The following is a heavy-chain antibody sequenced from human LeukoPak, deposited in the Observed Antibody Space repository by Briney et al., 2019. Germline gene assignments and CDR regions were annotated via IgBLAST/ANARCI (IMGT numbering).Heavy chain of an antibody. D-gene: IGHD3-22*01. CDR1: GYTLTELS. J-gene: IGHJ4*02. CDR2: FDPEDGET. Sequence: SVKVSCKVSGYTLTELSMHWVRQAPGKGLEWMGGFDPEDGETIYAQKFQGRVTMTEDTSTDTAYMELSSLRSEDTAVYYCATSNYYDSSGYYPFDYWGQGTLVTVSS. V-gene: IGHV1-24*01. CDR3: ATSNYYDSSGYYPFDY.